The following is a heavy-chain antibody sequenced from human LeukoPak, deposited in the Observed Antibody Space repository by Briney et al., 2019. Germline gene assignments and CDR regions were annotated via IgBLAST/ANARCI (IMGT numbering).Heavy chain of an antibody. CDR3: AIPVAYDSSGS. CDR1: GYTFTGYH. D-gene: IGHD3-22*01. CDR2: INPNSGGT. Sequence: ASVKVSCKASGYTFTGYHMHWVRQAPGQGLDWMGWINPNSGGTNYLQKFQGRVTMTRDTSISTAYMELSRLRSDDTAVYYCAIPVAYDSSGSWGQGTLVTVSS. J-gene: IGHJ5*02. V-gene: IGHV1-2*02.